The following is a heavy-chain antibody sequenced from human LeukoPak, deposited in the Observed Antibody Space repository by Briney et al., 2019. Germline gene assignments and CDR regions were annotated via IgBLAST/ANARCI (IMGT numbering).Heavy chain of an antibody. Sequence: AASVKVSCKASGYTFNSYYMHWVRQAPGQGLEWMGIINPSGGSTSYAQKLQGRVTMTRDTSTSTIYMELSSLRPEDTAVYYCARDIQVDSRASGYWGQGTLVTVSS. D-gene: IGHD3-22*01. J-gene: IGHJ4*02. CDR3: ARDIQVDSRASGY. V-gene: IGHV1-46*02. CDR1: GYTFNSYY. CDR2: INPSGGST.